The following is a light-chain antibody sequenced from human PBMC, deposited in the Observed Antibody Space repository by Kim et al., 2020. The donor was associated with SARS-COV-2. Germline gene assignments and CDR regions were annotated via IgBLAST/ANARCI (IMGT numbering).Light chain of an antibody. J-gene: IGKJ4*01. V-gene: IGKV3-20*01. CDR2: GAS. Sequence: LSPGERDTLPCRASQRLSSFLAWYQQRPGQAPRLLLYGASSRAAGIPDRFSGSGSGTDFTLTINRLAPEDFAVYYCQQFGSSPLTFGGGTKVDIK. CDR3: QQFGSSPLT. CDR1: QRLSSF.